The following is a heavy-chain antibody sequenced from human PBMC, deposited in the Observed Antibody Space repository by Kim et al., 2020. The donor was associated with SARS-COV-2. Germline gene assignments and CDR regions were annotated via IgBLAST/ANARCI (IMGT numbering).Heavy chain of an antibody. V-gene: IGHV4-39*01. J-gene: IGHJ2*01. CDR1: GGSISSSTYY. D-gene: IGHD7-27*01. Sequence: SETLSLTCTVSGGSISSSTYYWGWIRQPPGKGLEWIASIDYSWSTSYNPSLQTRVTMSVDTSKNQFSLNLTSVTAADTAVYYCGRPQLTGAINWYFDLWG. CDR3: GRPQLTGAINWYFDL. CDR2: IDYSWST.